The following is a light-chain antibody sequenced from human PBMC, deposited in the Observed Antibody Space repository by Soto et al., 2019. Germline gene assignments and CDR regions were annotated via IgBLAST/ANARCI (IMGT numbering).Light chain of an antibody. V-gene: IGLV1-40*01. CDR2: GNS. Sequence: QSVLTQPPSVSGAPGQRVTISCTGSSSNIGAGYDVHWYQQLPGTAPKLLIYGNSNRPSGVPDRFSGSKSCNSASLAITGLQAEDDSDYYCQAYDSSLSVVVFGGGTKLTVL. CDR3: QAYDSSLSVVV. CDR1: SSNIGAGYD. J-gene: IGLJ2*01.